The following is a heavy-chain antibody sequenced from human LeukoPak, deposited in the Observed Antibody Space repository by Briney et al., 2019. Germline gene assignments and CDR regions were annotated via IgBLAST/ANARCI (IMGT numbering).Heavy chain of an antibody. CDR2: INPKSGAT. D-gene: IGHD5-12*01. CDR1: GSSFTAYY. J-gene: IGHJ5*02. V-gene: IGHV1-2*02. Sequence: ASVKVSCKASGSSFTAYYLNWVRQAPGRGLQWMGWINPKSGATKYAQDFQGRVTLSRNTSINTAYLELNRLTSDDTAVYYCTRSMAQTVVDSALIRITRFDPWGQGSLVTVSS. CDR3: TRSMAQTVVDSALIRITRFDP.